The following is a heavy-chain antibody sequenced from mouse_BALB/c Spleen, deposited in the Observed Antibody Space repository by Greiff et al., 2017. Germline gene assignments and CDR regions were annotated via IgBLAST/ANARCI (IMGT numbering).Heavy chain of an antibody. CDR1: GYAFTNYL. V-gene: IGHV1-54*01. D-gene: IGHD2-10*02. Sequence: QVQLQQSGAELVRPGTSVKVSCKASGYAFTNYLIEWVKQRPGQGLEWIGVINPGSGGTNYNEKFKGKATLTADKSSSTAYMQLSSLTSDDSAVYCCARGEYGFFDYWGQGTTLTVSS. J-gene: IGHJ2*01. CDR2: INPGSGGT. CDR3: ARGEYGFFDY.